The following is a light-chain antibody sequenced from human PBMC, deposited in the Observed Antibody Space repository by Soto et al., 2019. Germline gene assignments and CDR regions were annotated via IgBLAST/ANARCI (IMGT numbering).Light chain of an antibody. J-gene: IGKJ1*01. CDR2: GAS. CDR1: QSVTNTY. Sequence: EIVLTQSPGTLSLSPGERGTLSCRASQSVTNTYLAWYQQKPGQAPRLLIYGASSRATGIPDRFSGSGSGTDFTLTIRRLEPEDLAVYYSQQYGSSPWTFGQGTKVEIK. CDR3: QQYGSSPWT. V-gene: IGKV3-20*01.